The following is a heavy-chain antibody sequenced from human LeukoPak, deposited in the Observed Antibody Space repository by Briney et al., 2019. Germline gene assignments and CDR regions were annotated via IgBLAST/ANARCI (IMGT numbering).Heavy chain of an antibody. Sequence: GSLRLSCAASGFTFSSYAMSWVRQAPGKGLEWVSAISGSGGSTYYADSVKGRFTISRDNSKNTLYLQMNSLRAEDTAVYYCAKAGPGSLYYYYGMDVWGQGTTVTVSS. CDR2: ISGSGGST. CDR3: AKAGPGSLYYYYGMDV. CDR1: GFTFSSYA. J-gene: IGHJ6*02. D-gene: IGHD7-27*01. V-gene: IGHV3-23*01.